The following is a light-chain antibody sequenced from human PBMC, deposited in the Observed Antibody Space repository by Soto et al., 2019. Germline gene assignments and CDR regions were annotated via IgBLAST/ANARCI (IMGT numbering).Light chain of an antibody. V-gene: IGLV4-69*02. CDR3: QTWGTGIQV. CDR1: SGHSTYA. Sequence: QPVLTQSPSASASLGASVKLTCTLSSGHSTYAIAWHQQQPGKGPRYLMKVNTDGSHSKGDGIPDRFSGSSSGAERYLTISSLQSEDEADYYCQTWGTGIQVFGGGTKLTVL. CDR2: VNTDGSH. J-gene: IGLJ2*01.